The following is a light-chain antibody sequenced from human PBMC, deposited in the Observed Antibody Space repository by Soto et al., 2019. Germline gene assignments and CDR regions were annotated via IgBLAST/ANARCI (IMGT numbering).Light chain of an antibody. J-gene: IGLJ3*02. CDR2: TND. Sequence: QPVLTQPTSASGTPGQRVTISCSGSSFNIGRNPVNWYQQFPGTAPKLLIYTNDQRPSGVPDRFSGSKSGTSASLAISGLQSEDEADYYCAAWDDSLNGWVFGGGTQLTVL. CDR3: AAWDDSLNGWV. CDR1: SFNIGRNP. V-gene: IGLV1-44*01.